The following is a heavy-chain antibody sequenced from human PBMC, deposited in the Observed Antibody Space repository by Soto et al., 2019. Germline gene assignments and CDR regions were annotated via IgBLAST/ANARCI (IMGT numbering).Heavy chain of an antibody. Sequence: PSETLSLTCTGSGGASSSYYWSWIRQPPGKGLEWIGHIYSSGSTNYNPSLKSRVTISVDTSKNQFSLKLRSVTAADTAVYYCARRVKYGSGRRPAYYFDYWGQGTLVTVSS. V-gene: IGHV4-59*01. CDR2: IYSSGST. CDR1: GGASSSYY. CDR3: ARRVKYGSGRRPAYYFDY. J-gene: IGHJ4*02. D-gene: IGHD3-10*01.